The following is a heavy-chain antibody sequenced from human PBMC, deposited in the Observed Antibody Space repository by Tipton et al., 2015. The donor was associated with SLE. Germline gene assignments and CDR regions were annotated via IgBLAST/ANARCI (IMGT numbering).Heavy chain of an antibody. J-gene: IGHJ4*02. CDR2: IYYSGST. Sequence: TLSLTCAVYGGSFSDYFWTWIRQSPGKGLEWFGYIYYSGSTNYNPSLKSRVTISVDTSKNQFSLKLSSVTAADTAVYYCARDPDGYNWGYFDYWGQGTLVTVSS. V-gene: IGHV4-59*12. D-gene: IGHD5-24*01. CDR1: GGSFSDYF. CDR3: ARDPDGYNWGYFDY.